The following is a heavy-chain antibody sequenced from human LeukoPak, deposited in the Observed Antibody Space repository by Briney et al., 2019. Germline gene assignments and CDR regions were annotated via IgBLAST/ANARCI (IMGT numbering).Heavy chain of an antibody. Sequence: GGSLRLSCAASGFTFSSYAMHWVRQAPGKGLEWVAGISYDGTMQYYADSMKGRFTISRDNSMNTLYLQVNSLRVEDTAFFYCARDPRGPTGYDHSGRDTFEYWGQGTLVTVSS. J-gene: IGHJ4*02. D-gene: IGHD3-22*01. V-gene: IGHV3-30*04. CDR2: ISYDGTMQ. CDR1: GFTFSSYA. CDR3: ARDPRGPTGYDHSGRDTFEY.